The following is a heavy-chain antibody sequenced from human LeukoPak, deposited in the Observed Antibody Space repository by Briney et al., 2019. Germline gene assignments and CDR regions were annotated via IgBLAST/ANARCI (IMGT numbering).Heavy chain of an antibody. CDR3: ARDMEDIVVVVACAFDY. Sequence: GGSLRLSCAASGFTFSSYAMHWVRQAPGKGLEWVAVISYDGSSKYYADSVKGRFTISRDNSKNTLYLQMNSLRAEDTAVYYCARDMEDIVVVVACAFDYWGQGTLVTVSS. CDR1: GFTFSSYA. CDR2: ISYDGSSK. J-gene: IGHJ4*02. V-gene: IGHV3-30-3*01. D-gene: IGHD2-15*01.